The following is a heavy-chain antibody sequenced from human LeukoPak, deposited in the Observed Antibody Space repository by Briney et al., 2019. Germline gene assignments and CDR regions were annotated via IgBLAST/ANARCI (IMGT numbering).Heavy chain of an antibody. CDR2: IKQDGSEK. J-gene: IGHJ4*02. CDR3: AKDRHMLLPFDY. Sequence: GGSLRLSCAASGFTFTSYGMHWVRQAPGKGLEWVANIKQDGSEKYYVNSVKGRFTISRDNAKNSLYLQMNSLRAEDTAVYYCAKDRHMLLPFDYWGQGTLVTVSS. D-gene: IGHD1-26*01. V-gene: IGHV3-7*01. CDR1: GFTFTSYG.